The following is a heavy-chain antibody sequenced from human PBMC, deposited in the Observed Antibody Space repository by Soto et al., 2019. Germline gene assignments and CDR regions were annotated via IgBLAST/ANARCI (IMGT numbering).Heavy chain of an antibody. J-gene: IGHJ6*03. V-gene: IGHV3-21*01. Sequence: GGSLRLSCAASGFTFSSYSMNWVRQAPGKGLEWVSSISSSSSYIYYANSVKGRFTISRDNAKNSLYLQMNSLRAEDTAVYYCAREYDVVVPAAITIYDYYYMDVWGKGTTVTVSS. CDR1: GFTFSSYS. CDR2: ISSSSSYI. CDR3: AREYDVVVPAAITIYDYYYMDV. D-gene: IGHD2-2*02.